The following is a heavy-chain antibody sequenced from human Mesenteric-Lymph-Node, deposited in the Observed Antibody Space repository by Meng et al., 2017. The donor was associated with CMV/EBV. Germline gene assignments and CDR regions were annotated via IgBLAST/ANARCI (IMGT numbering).Heavy chain of an antibody. D-gene: IGHD5-12*01. Sequence: SCKSSGYSFAAYYMHWVRQAPGQGLEWMGRINPNTGGTDYAQKFQGRVTMTRDTSISTAYMELSSLRSEDTAVYYCARVPSPYSGYDFWGQGTLVTVSS. V-gene: IGHV1-2*06. J-gene: IGHJ4*02. CDR1: GYSFAAYY. CDR3: ARVPSPYSGYDF. CDR2: INPNTGGT.